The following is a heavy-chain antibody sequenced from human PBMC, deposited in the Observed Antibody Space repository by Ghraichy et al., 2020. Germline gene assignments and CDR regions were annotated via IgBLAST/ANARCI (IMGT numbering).Heavy chain of an antibody. V-gene: IGHV4-59*01. J-gene: IGHJ4*02. Sequence: SETLSLTCTVSGGSISSYYWSWIRQPPGKGLEWIGYIYYSGSTNYNPSLKSRVTISVDTSKNQFSLKLSSVTAADTAVYYCARAPDYGELTGFDYWGQGTLVTVSS. D-gene: IGHD4-17*01. CDR3: ARAPDYGELTGFDY. CDR2: IYYSGST. CDR1: GGSISSYY.